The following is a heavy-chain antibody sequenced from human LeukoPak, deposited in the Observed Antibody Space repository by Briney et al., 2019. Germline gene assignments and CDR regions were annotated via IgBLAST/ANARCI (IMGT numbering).Heavy chain of an antibody. CDR2: IYSGGST. V-gene: IGHV3-66*01. D-gene: IGHD3-16*01. J-gene: IGHJ4*02. CDR1: GFTVSSNY. Sequence: GSLRLSCAASGFTVSSNYMSWVRQAPGKGLEWVSVIYSGGSTYFADSVKGRFTISRDNSKNTLYPQMNSLRAEDTAVYYCARSLSGEGAYYFDYWGQGTLVTVSS. CDR3: ARSLSGEGAYYFDY.